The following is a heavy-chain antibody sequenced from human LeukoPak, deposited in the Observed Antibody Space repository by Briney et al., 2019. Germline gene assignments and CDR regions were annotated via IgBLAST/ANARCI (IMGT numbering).Heavy chain of an antibody. J-gene: IGHJ4*02. CDR3: TRANTVNNFDY. Sequence: PSETLSLTCTVSGGSTGSGDYFWSWIRQHPGKGLEWIAYIHYSGSTYYNPSLRSRVTMSIDTANNQFCLKLRSVTAADTAVYYCTRANTVNNFDYWGQGTLVTVSS. V-gene: IGHV4-31*03. CDR1: GGSTGSGDYF. D-gene: IGHD4-17*01. CDR2: IHYSGST.